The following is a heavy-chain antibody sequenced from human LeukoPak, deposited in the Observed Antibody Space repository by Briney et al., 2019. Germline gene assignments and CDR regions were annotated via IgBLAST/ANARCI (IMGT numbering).Heavy chain of an antibody. CDR2: ISRSGSTI. V-gene: IGHV3-48*03. CDR3: AKDSVWFGEYTEYYFDY. J-gene: IGHJ4*02. D-gene: IGHD3-10*01. Sequence: GGSLRLSCAASGFTFSSYEMNWVRQAPGKGLEWVSYISRSGSTIYYADSVKGRFTISRDNAKNSLYLQMNSLRAEDTAVYYCAKDSVWFGEYTEYYFDYWGQGTLVTVSS. CDR1: GFTFSSYE.